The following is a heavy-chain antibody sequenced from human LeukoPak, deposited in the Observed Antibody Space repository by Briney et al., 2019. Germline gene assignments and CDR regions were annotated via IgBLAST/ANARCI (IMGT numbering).Heavy chain of an antibody. CDR3: ASGISSSTFDY. Sequence: GGSLRLFCAASGFTVSSNYMSWVRQARGKGLEWVSVIYSGGSTYYAESVKGRFTISRDNSKNTLYLQMNSLRAEDTAVYYCASGISSSTFDYWGQGTLVTVSS. J-gene: IGHJ4*02. CDR2: IYSGGST. V-gene: IGHV3-53*01. D-gene: IGHD6-6*01. CDR1: GFTVSSNY.